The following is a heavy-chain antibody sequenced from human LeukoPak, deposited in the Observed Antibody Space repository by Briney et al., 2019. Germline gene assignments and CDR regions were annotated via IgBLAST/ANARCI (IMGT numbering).Heavy chain of an antibody. CDR1: GYTFTSNA. Sequence: ASVKVSCKASGYTFTSNAIVWVRQAPGQGVEYRGWTFYGYRQYAQKCQGRVTMTEDTSTTTAEMKVGRVRSDDTAVYYCARANRGHFDYWGQGTLVTVSS. J-gene: IGHJ4*02. CDR2: TFYGYR. CDR3: ARANRGHFDY. V-gene: IGHV1-18*01. D-gene: IGHD7-27*01.